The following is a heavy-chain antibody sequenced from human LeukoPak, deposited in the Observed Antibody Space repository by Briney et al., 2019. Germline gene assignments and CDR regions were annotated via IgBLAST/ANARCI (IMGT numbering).Heavy chain of an antibody. D-gene: IGHD1-26*01. J-gene: IGHJ4*02. V-gene: IGHV4-39*01. CDR1: GGSINSSSYY. CDR3: ARQGKGYSPSFDY. CDR2: IYYSGST. Sequence: SETLSLTCTVSGGSINSSSYYWGWIRQPPGKGLEWIGSIYYSGSTYYNPSLKSRVTISVDTSKNQFSLKLSSVTATDTAVYYCARQGKGYSPSFDYWGQGTLVTVSS.